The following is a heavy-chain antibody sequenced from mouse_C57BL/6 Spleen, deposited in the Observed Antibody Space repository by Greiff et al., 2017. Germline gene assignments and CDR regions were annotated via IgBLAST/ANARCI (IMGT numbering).Heavy chain of an antibody. CDR1: GFTFSSYT. V-gene: IGHV5-9*01. Sequence: EVKLQESGGGLVKPGGSLKLSCAASGFTFSSYTMSWVRQTPEKRLEWVATISGGGGNTYYPDSVKGRFTISRDNAKHTLYLQMSSLRSEDTALYYCARHGVTTKGYYAMDYWGQGTSVTVSS. CDR2: ISGGGGNT. D-gene: IGHD2-2*01. J-gene: IGHJ4*01. CDR3: ARHGVTTKGYYAMDY.